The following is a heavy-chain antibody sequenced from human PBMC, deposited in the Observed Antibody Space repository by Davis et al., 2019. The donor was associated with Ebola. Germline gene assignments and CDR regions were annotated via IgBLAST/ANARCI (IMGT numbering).Heavy chain of an antibody. CDR3: ARNGGDSGIRFDS. CDR1: GFTFSRSW. D-gene: IGHD3-10*01. V-gene: IGHV3-7*01. CDR2: IKEDGSEK. J-gene: IGHJ4*02. Sequence: GESLKISCVASGFTFSRSWMNWMRQAPGQGLEWVASIKEDGSEKYHVHSVEGRFTISRDSAKNSLFLQMNNLRAEDPAVYSCARNGGDSGIRFDSWGQGTLVTVSS.